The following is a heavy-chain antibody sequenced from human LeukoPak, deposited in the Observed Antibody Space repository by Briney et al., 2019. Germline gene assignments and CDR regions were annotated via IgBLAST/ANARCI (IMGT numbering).Heavy chain of an antibody. CDR1: GGSFSGYY. CDR2: INHSGSI. V-gene: IGHV4-34*01. J-gene: IGHJ4*02. D-gene: IGHD4-17*01. Sequence: SETLSLTCAVYGGSFSGYYWSWIRQPPGKGLEWIGEINHSGSINYNPSLKSRVTISVDTSKNQFSLKLSSVTAADTAVYYCARDLHLSRTTVIDYWGQGTLVTVSS. CDR3: ARDLHLSRTTVIDY.